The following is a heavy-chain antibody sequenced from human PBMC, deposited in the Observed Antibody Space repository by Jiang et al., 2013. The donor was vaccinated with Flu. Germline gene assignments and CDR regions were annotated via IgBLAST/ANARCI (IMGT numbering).Heavy chain of an antibody. CDR1: GYTLTSNY. CDR3: ATTRGHYYSSIEQDWGVFDI. D-gene: IGHD3-22*01. V-gene: IGHV1-46*01. Sequence: SGAEVKTPGASVKVSCKASGYTLTSNYIHWVRQAPGQGPEWMGMMNPSGPSTSYAHNFQGTTYAHKFQGRITLTSDTSTSTVYMDLSSLTSDDTAVYYCATTRGHYYSSIEQDWGVFDIWGQGTMVTVSS. CDR2: MNPSGPST. J-gene: IGHJ3*02.